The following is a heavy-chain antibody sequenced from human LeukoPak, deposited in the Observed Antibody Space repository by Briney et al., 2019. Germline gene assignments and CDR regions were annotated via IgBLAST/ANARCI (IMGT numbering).Heavy chain of an antibody. CDR2: IIPIFGTA. CDR3: ARAGDFWSGRYFDY. V-gene: IGHV1-69*13. J-gene: IGHJ4*02. CDR1: GGTFSSYA. D-gene: IGHD3-3*01. Sequence: ASVKVSCKASGGTFSSYAISWVRQAPGQGLEWMGGIIPIFGTANYAQKFQGRVTITADESTSTAYMELSSLRSEDTAVYYCARAGDFWSGRYFDYWGQGTLVTVSS.